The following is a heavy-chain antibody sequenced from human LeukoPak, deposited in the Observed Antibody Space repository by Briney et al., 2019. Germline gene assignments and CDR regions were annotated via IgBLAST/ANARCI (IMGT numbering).Heavy chain of an antibody. CDR1: GGTFSSYA. J-gene: IGHJ6*02. Sequence: ASVKVSCKASGGTFSSYAISWVRQAPGQGLEWMGGIIPIFGTANYAQKFQGRVTITADESTSTAYMELSSLRSEYRAVYYCARGSCGPYYYYGMDVWGQGTTVTVSS. CDR3: ARGSCGPYYYYGMDV. CDR2: IIPIFGTA. D-gene: IGHD2-21*01. V-gene: IGHV1-69*13.